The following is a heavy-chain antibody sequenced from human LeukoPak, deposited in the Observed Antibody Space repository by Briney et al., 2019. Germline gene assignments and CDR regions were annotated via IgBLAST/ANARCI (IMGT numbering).Heavy chain of an antibody. CDR1: GGTFSSYA. V-gene: IGHV1-8*02. Sequence: ASVKVSCKASGGTFSSYAISWVRQAPGQGLEWMGWMNPNSGNTGYAQKFQGRVTMTRNTSISTAYMELSSLRSEDTAVYYCARGSRRRVTTYYFDYWGQGTLVTVSS. D-gene: IGHD2-21*02. CDR3: ARGSRRRVTTYYFDY. CDR2: MNPNSGNT. J-gene: IGHJ4*02.